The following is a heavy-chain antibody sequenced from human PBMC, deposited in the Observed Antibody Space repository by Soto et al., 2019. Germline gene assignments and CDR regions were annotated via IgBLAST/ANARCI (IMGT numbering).Heavy chain of an antibody. CDR3: ARDAPSPITMIVVVIPFDY. V-gene: IGHV1-18*04. Sequence: ASVKVSCKASGYTFTSYGISWVRQAPGQGLEWMGWISAYNGNTNYAQKLQGRVTMTTDTSTSTAYMELRSLGSDDTAVYYCARDAPSPITMIVVVIPFDYWGQGTLVTVSS. J-gene: IGHJ4*02. CDR2: ISAYNGNT. CDR1: GYTFTSYG. D-gene: IGHD3-22*01.